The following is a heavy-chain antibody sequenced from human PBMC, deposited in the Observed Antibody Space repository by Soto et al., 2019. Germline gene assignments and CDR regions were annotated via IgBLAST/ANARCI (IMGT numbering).Heavy chain of an antibody. CDR2: IDGPGGRV. CDR1: GFTFSNYG. Sequence: EVQLLESGGHLVQPGGSLRLSCAASGFTFSNYGVNWVRQAPGKGLEWVSNIDGPGGRVLYADSVKGRFTVSRDNSMSTLYLQMNSLRAEDTAVYYCAKDRADSGTIDVWGKGTTVAVSS. J-gene: IGHJ6*04. V-gene: IGHV3-23*01. D-gene: IGHD3-10*01. CDR3: AKDRADSGTIDV.